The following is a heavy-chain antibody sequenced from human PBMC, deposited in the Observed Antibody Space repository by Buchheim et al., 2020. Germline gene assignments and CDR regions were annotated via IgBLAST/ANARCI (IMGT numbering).Heavy chain of an antibody. CDR3: ARSVIVVVSAGPSYFDY. Sequence: QLQLQESGPGLVKPSETLSLTCTVSGGSISSSSYYWGWIRQPPGKGLEWIGSIYYSGSTYYNPSLKSRVTISVDTSKNQFSLKLSSVTAADTAVYYCARSVIVVVSAGPSYFDYWGQGTL. D-gene: IGHD2-21*01. V-gene: IGHV4-39*01. CDR2: IYYSGST. CDR1: GGSISSSSYY. J-gene: IGHJ4*02.